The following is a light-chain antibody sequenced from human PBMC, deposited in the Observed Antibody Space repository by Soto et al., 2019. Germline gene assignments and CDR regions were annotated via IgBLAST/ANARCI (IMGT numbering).Light chain of an antibody. Sequence: VVMTQSPATLSVSPGERATLSCRASQSVVTNFAWYQQKPGQTPSLLIYDASTRATGVPSRFSGSGSGTEFTLTISSVQSEDFAVYYCHQYNNWPPTFGQGTKVDIK. CDR3: HQYNNWPPT. CDR2: DAS. J-gene: IGKJ1*01. V-gene: IGKV3-15*01. CDR1: QSVVTN.